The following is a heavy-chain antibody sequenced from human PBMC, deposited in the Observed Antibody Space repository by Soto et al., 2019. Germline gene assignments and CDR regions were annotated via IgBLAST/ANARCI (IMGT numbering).Heavy chain of an antibody. CDR3: ARDSAWGLWFDP. D-gene: IGHD2-21*01. V-gene: IGHV3-23*01. J-gene: IGHJ5*02. CDR1: GFTYNNYA. CDR2: ISSSGYSA. Sequence: EVQLLESGGALVQPGVSLSLSCAASGFTYNNYAMGWVRQAPGKGLEWVSAISSSGYSAYYADSVKGRFTISRDNSRNTMFLQMNKLSAEDTAVYYCARDSAWGLWFDPWGQGTLVTVSS.